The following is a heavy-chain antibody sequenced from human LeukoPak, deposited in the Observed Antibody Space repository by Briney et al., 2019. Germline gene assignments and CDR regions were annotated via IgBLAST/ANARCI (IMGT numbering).Heavy chain of an antibody. CDR1: GYTFTGHY. CDR3: ARYYFGSGTKRILDY. Sequence: GASVKVSCKVSGYTFTGHYLHWVRQAPGQGLEWMGWINPNTGDTNYAQSFQDSVTLTTDTSITTDYLELTGLTSDDTAVYSCARYYFGSGTKRILDYWGQGTLVTVSS. J-gene: IGHJ4*02. D-gene: IGHD3-10*01. V-gene: IGHV1-2*02. CDR2: INPNTGDT.